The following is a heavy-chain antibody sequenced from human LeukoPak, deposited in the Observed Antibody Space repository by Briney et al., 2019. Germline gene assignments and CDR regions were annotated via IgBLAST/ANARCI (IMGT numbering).Heavy chain of an antibody. J-gene: IGHJ4*02. CDR3: AKDWNLYILTGLFDY. V-gene: IGHV3-23*01. CDR1: GFTFSSYA. Sequence: PGGSLRLSCAASGFTFSSYAMSWVRQAPGKGLEWASAISGSGGSTYYADSVKGRFTISRDNSKNTLYLQMNSLRAEDTAVYYCAKDWNLYILTGLFDYWGQGTLVTVSS. D-gene: IGHD3-9*01. CDR2: ISGSGGST.